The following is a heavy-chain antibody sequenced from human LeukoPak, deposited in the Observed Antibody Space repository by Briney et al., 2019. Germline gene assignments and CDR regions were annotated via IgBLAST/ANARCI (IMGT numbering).Heavy chain of an antibody. CDR2: ISGSGGST. D-gene: IGHD3-22*01. CDR1: GFTFSSYA. Sequence: GGSLRLSCAASGFTFSSYAMSWVRQAPGKGREWVSAISGSGGSTYYADSVKGRFTISRDNSKNTLYLQMNSLRAEDTAVYYCANAVGDYDSSGYYLGDENWFDPWGQGTLVTVSS. CDR3: ANAVGDYDSSGYYLGDENWFDP. J-gene: IGHJ5*02. V-gene: IGHV3-23*01.